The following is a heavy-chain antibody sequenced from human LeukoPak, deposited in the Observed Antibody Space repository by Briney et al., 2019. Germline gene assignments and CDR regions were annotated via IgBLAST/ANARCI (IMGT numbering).Heavy chain of an antibody. CDR3: ARESGYSYGLAGFFDY. J-gene: IGHJ4*02. V-gene: IGHV3-53*01. CDR2: IYSDGRI. D-gene: IGHD5-18*01. Sequence: GGSLRLSCAASGFTVSSNYMSWVRQAPGKGLEWVSVIYSDGRIHSADSVKGRFTISRDDSKDTLSLQMNSLRAEDTAVYYCARESGYSYGLAGFFDYWGQGTLVTVSS. CDR1: GFTVSSNY.